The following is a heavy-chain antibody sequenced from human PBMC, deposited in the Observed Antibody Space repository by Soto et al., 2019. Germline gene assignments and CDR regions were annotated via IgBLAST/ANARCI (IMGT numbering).Heavy chain of an antibody. J-gene: IGHJ6*02. Sequence: ASVKVSCKASGYTFTSYGISWVRQAPGQGLEWMGWISAYSGNTNYARDLQGRVTMTTDTSTSTAYMDLRRLRSDDTAVYYCARGGQLWLRGYCYYGMDVWGQATPVTVS. D-gene: IGHD5-18*01. CDR1: GYTFTSYG. CDR3: ARGGQLWLRGYCYYGMDV. CDR2: ISAYSGNT. V-gene: IGHV1-18*01.